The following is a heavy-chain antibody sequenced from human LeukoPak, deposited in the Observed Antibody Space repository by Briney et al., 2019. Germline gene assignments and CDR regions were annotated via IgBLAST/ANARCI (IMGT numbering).Heavy chain of an antibody. CDR2: IYTSGST. D-gene: IGHD5-18*01. CDR3: ARSRGYSYGYGYYYYYYMDV. V-gene: IGHV4-4*07. J-gene: IGHJ6*03. Sequence: PSETLSLTCTVSGGSISSYYWSWIRQPAGKGLEWIGRIYTSGSTNYNPSLKSRVTMSVDTSKNQFSLKLSSVTAADTAVYYCARSRGYSYGYGYYYYYYMDVWGKGTTVTVSS. CDR1: GGSISSYY.